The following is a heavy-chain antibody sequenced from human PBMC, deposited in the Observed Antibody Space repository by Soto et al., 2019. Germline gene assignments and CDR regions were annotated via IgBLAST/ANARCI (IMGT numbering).Heavy chain of an antibody. V-gene: IGHV1-58*01. D-gene: IGHD3-16*02. J-gene: IGHJ5*02. Sequence: SVKVSCKASGFTFTSSAVQWVRQARGQRLEWIGWIVVGSGNTNYAQKFQERVTITRDMSTSTAYMELSSLRSEDTAVYYCAAVSNVWGSYRYTSRNWFDPWGQGTLVTVSS. CDR3: AAVSNVWGSYRYTSRNWFDP. CDR1: GFTFTSSA. CDR2: IVVGSGNT.